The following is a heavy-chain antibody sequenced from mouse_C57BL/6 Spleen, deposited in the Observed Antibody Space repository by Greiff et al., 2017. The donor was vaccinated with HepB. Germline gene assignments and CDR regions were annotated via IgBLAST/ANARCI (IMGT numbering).Heavy chain of an antibody. CDR3: ARDWDYAMDY. D-gene: IGHD4-1*01. Sequence: EVQVVESGGGLVKPGGSLKLSCAASGFTFSDYGMHWVRQAPEKGLEWVAYISRGSSTIYYADTVKGRFTISRDNAKNTLFLQMTSLRSEDTAMYYCARDWDYAMDYWGQGTSVTVSS. J-gene: IGHJ4*01. CDR1: GFTFSDYG. CDR2: ISRGSSTI. V-gene: IGHV5-17*01.